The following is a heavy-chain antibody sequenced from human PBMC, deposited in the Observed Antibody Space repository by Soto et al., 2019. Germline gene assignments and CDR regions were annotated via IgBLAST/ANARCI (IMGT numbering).Heavy chain of an antibody. J-gene: IGHJ6*02. CDR3: ARDRLPPAGTPSPLTRYYYYGMDV. CDR2: INHSGGST. CDR1: GGTFRSYY. D-gene: IGHD6-13*01. Sequence: ASVKVSCKASGGTFRSYYMHWVRQAPGQGLEWMGIINHSGGSTSYAQKFQGRVTMTRDTSTSTVYMELSSLRSEDTAVYYCARDRLPPAGTPSPLTRYYYYGMDVWGQGTTVTV. V-gene: IGHV1-46*01.